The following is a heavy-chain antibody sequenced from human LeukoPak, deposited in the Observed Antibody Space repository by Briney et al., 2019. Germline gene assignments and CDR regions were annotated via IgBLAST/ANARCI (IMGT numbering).Heavy chain of an antibody. D-gene: IGHD6-19*01. J-gene: IGHJ4*02. CDR2: IYSSGIT. V-gene: IGHV4-59*01. CDR3: ARFKRAGGWSYFDY. Sequence: PSETLSLTCTVSGDSISSSYWTWIRQPPGKGLEWVGCIYSSGITNYNPSLKSRVTISVDTSTNQFSLKLNSVTAADTAMYYCARFKRAGGWSYFDYWGQGTLVTVSS. CDR1: GDSISSSY.